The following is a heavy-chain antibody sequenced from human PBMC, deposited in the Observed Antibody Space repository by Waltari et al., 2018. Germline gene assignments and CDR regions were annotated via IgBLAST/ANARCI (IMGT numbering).Heavy chain of an antibody. D-gene: IGHD3-10*01. CDR2: MNPNSGNT. CDR3: ARRGRLWFGELWNWFDP. V-gene: IGHV1-8*03. J-gene: IGHJ5*02. CDR1: GYTFTSYD. Sequence: QVQLVQSGAEVKKPGASVKVSCKASGYTFTSYDINWVRQATGQGLEWMGWMNPNSGNTGYAQKFQCRVTITRNTSISTAYMELSSLRSEDTAVYYCARRGRLWFGELWNWFDPWGQGTLVTVSS.